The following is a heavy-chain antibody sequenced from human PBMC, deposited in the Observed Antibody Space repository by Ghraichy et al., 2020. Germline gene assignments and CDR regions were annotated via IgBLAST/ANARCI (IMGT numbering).Heavy chain of an antibody. CDR2: IYSGGST. CDR3: ARVTGPGGKRGYYYYGMDV. D-gene: IGHD4-23*01. J-gene: IGHJ6*02. Sequence: GGSLRLSCAASGFTVSSNYMSWVRQAPGKGLEWVSVIYSGGSTYYADSVKGRFTISRDNSKNTLYLQMNSLRAEDTAVYYCARVTGPGGKRGYYYYGMDVWGQGTTVTVSS. CDR1: GFTVSSNY. V-gene: IGHV3-53*01.